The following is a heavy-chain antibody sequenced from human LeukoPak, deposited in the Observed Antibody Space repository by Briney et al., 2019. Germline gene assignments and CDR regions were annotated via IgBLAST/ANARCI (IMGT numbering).Heavy chain of an antibody. CDR2: IYSGGST. CDR1: GFTVSSNY. CDR3: ARDEGEGGGYFDY. J-gene: IGHJ4*02. Sequence: GSLRLSCAASGFTVSSNYMSWVRQAPGKGLEWVSVIYSGGSTYYADSVKGRFTISRDNSKNTLYLQMNSLRAEDTAVYYCARDEGEGGGYFDYWGQGTLVTVSS. D-gene: IGHD3-16*01. V-gene: IGHV3-66*01.